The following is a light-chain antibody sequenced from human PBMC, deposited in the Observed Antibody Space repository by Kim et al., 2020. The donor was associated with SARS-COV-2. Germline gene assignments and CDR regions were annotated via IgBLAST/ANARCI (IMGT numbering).Light chain of an antibody. CDR3: QVWYSSSDRLYV. J-gene: IGLJ1*01. CDR1: NIGSKS. CDR2: YDS. Sequence: PGKTARITCGGNNIGSKSVHWYQQKPGQAPVLVIYYDSDRPSGIPERFSGSNSGNTATLTISRVEAGDEADYYCQVWYSSSDRLYVFGTGTKVTVL. V-gene: IGLV3-21*04.